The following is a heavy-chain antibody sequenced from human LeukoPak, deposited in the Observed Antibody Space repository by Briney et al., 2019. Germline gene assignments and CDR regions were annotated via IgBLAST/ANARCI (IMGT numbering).Heavy chain of an antibody. CDR2: ISSSGSTI. D-gene: IGHD3-10*01. CDR3: ARGLNTYYYGSRSYYDY. Sequence: GGSLRLSCAASGFTFSSYEMNWVRQAPGKGLEWVSYISSSGSTIYYADSVKGRFTISRDNAKNSLYLQMNSLRAEDTAVYYCARGLNTYYYGSRSYYDYWGQGTLVTVSS. J-gene: IGHJ4*02. V-gene: IGHV3-48*03. CDR1: GFTFSSYE.